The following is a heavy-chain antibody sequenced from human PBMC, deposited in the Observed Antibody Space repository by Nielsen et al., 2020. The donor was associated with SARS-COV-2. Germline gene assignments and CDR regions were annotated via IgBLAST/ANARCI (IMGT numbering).Heavy chain of an antibody. Sequence: LRLSCAVYGGSFSGYYWSWIRQPPGKGLEWIGEINHSGSTNYNPSLKSRVTISVDTSKNQFSLKLSSVTAADTAVYYCARDGEYWGQGTLVTVSS. CDR1: GGSFSGYY. D-gene: IGHD3-10*01. J-gene: IGHJ4*02. CDR3: ARDGEY. CDR2: INHSGST. V-gene: IGHV4-34*09.